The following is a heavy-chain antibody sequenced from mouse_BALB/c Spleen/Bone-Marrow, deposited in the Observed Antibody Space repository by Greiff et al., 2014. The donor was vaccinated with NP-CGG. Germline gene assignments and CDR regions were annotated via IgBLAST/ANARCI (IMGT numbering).Heavy chain of an antibody. CDR2: IDPANGNT. D-gene: IGHD1-1*01. Sequence: EVQLEESGAELVKPGASVKLSCTASGFNIKDTYMHWVKQRPEQGLEWIGRIDPANGNTKYDPKFQGKATITADTSSNTAYLQLSSMTSEDAAVYYCGNYYYDSSLFAYWGQGTLVTVSA. V-gene: IGHV14-3*02. J-gene: IGHJ3*01. CDR1: GFNIKDTY. CDR3: GNYYYDSSLFAY.